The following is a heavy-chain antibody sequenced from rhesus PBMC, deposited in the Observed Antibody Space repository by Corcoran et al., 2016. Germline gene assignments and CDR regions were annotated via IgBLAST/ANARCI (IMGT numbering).Heavy chain of an antibody. J-gene: IGHJ4*01. CDR1: GYTCTDSY. Sequence: EVQLVQSGAEVKKPGASVKISCTASGYTCTDSYLHWVRQAPGKGLEGRGSVVPEDGKAIHAQKFQDRVTITADTSTDTAYMELSSLRSEDTAVYYCATRGYSGYSPFDYWGQGVLVTVSS. CDR2: VVPEDGKA. V-gene: IGHV1-111*02. CDR3: ATRGYSGYSPFDY. D-gene: IGHD5-30*01.